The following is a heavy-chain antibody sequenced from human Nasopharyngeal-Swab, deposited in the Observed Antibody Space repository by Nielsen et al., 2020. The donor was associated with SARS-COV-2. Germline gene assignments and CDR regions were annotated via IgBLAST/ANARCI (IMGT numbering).Heavy chain of an antibody. CDR1: GFTFSFYW. CDR3: ARGGYCSSTSCDTYYYYGMDV. Sequence: GGSLRLSCAASGFTFSFYWMTWVRQAPGKGLEWVANIKQDGSEKYYVDSVKGRFTISRDNAKSSLYLQMNSLRAEDTAVFYCARGGYCSSTSCDTYYYYGMDVWGQGTTVTVSS. D-gene: IGHD2-2*02. J-gene: IGHJ6*02. V-gene: IGHV3-7*01. CDR2: IKQDGSEK.